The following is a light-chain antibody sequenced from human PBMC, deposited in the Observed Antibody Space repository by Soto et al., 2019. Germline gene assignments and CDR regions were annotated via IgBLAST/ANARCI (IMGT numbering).Light chain of an antibody. V-gene: IGLV1-47*01. J-gene: IGLJ3*02. CDR3: AAWDDSLRGVM. CDR2: RDN. Sequence: QSVLTQPPSASRTPGQRVTISCSGSSSNIGSNYVYWYQQLPGTAPKLLIYRDNQRPSGVPDRFSGSKSGTSASLATSGLRSEDEADYYCAAWDDSLRGVMFGGGTKLTVL. CDR1: SSNIGSNY.